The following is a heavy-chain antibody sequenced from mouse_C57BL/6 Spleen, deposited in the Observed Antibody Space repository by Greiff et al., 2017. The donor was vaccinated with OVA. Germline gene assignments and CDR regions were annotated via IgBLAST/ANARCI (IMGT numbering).Heavy chain of an antibody. CDR2: ISYDGSN. CDR3: ARGGFYDGYYVETYYFDY. CDR1: GYSITSGYY. J-gene: IGHJ2*01. V-gene: IGHV3-6*01. Sequence: EVQLQESGPGLVKPSQSLSLTCSVTGYSITSGYYWNWIRQFPGNKLEWMGYISYDGSNNYNPSLKNRISITRDTSKNQFFLKLNSVTTEDTATYYCARGGFYDGYYVETYYFDYWGQGTTLTVSS. D-gene: IGHD2-3*01.